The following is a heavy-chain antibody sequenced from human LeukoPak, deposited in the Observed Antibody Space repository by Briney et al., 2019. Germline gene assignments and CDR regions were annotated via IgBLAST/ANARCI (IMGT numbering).Heavy chain of an antibody. CDR1: VGTFISYA. CDR2: IIPIFGTA. J-gene: IGHJ5*02. Sequence: SVKVSCKASVGTFISYAISWVRQAPGQGLEWMGGIIPIFGTANYAQKFQGRVTITADESTSIAYMELSSLRSEDTAVYYCARDGGYSYGYAPWGQGTLVTVSS. V-gene: IGHV1-69*13. CDR3: ARDGGYSYGYAP. D-gene: IGHD5-18*01.